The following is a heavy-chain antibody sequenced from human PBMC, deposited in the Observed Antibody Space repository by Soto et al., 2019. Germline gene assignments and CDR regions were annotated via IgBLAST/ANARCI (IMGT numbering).Heavy chain of an antibody. CDR3: ARSRVGIAARRINWFDP. Sequence: SETLSLTCAVYGGSFSGYYWSWIRQPPGKGLEWIGEINHSGSTNYNPSLKSRVTISVDTSKNQFSLKLSSVTAADTAVYYCARSRVGIAARRINWFDPWGQGTLVTVSS. V-gene: IGHV4-34*01. CDR2: INHSGST. D-gene: IGHD6-6*01. J-gene: IGHJ5*02. CDR1: GGSFSGYY.